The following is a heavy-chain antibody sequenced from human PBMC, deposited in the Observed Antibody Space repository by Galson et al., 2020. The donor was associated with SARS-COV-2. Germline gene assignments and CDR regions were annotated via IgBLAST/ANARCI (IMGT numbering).Heavy chain of an antibody. V-gene: IGHV4-34*01. Sequence: SETLSLTCAVSGGSFTGHYWNWIRQPPGKGLEWIGEINDRRSTNYNPSLKSRVTMSLDTSKNHFSLNLRSVTAADTALYYCGRVLNGDASPDAFDILGQGTMVTVSS. D-gene: IGHD4-17*01. CDR3: GRVLNGDASPDAFDI. J-gene: IGHJ3*02. CDR1: GGSFTGHY. CDR2: INDRRST.